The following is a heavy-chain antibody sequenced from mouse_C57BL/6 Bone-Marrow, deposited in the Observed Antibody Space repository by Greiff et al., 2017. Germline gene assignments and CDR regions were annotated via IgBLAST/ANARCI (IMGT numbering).Heavy chain of an antibody. CDR1: GYTFTSYW. CDR2: IDPSDSYT. CDR3: ARGDSSGYLYYFDY. J-gene: IGHJ2*01. V-gene: IGHV1-69*01. Sequence: QESGAELVMPGASVKLSCKASGYTFTSYWMHWVKQRPGQGLEWIGEIDPSDSYTNYNQKFKGKSTLTVDKSSSTAYMQLSSLTSEDSAVYYCARGDSSGYLYYFDYWGQGTTLTVSS. D-gene: IGHD3-2*02.